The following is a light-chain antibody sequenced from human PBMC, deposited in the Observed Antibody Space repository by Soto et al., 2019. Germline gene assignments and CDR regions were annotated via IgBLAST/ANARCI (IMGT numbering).Light chain of an antibody. CDR3: GTWESYLSVVV. J-gene: IGLJ2*01. Sequence: QSVLPQPPSVSAATGQTVTISCSGSGSNIGSNSVSWYQQVPGTAPKLLLYDNNKRPSGIPDRFSGSKSGTSATLGITGLQTADEADYYCGTWESYLSVVVFGGGTKRTVL. CDR1: GSNIGSNS. CDR2: DNN. V-gene: IGLV1-51*01.